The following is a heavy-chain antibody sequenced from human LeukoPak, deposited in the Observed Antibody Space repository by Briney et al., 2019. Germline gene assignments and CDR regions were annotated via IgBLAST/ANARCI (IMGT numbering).Heavy chain of an antibody. CDR2: ISSSGSTI. J-gene: IGHJ4*02. CDR1: GFTFSSYE. V-gene: IGHV3-48*03. CDR3: AREDGYNWNYAY. D-gene: IGHD1-20*01. Sequence: GGSLRLSCAASGFTFSSYEMNWVRQAPGKGLEWVSYISSSGSTIYYADSVKGRFTISRDNAKNSLYLQMNSLRAEDTAVYYCAREDGYNWNYAYWGQGTLVTVSS.